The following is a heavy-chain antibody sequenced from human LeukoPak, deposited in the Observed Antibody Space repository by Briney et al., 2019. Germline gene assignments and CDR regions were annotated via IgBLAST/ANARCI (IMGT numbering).Heavy chain of an antibody. D-gene: IGHD6-13*01. V-gene: IGHV3-21*06. CDR1: GFTFSSYS. CDR3: ARDPIAAAGTWYGMDV. J-gene: IGHJ6*02. CDR2: IGSSSIYI. Sequence: GGSLRLSCAASGFTFSSYSMNWVRQAPGKGLEWVSSIGSSSIYIYYADAVKGRFTISRDNGKNSLYLQMNSLRAEDTAVYYCARDPIAAAGTWYGMDVWGQGTTVTVSS.